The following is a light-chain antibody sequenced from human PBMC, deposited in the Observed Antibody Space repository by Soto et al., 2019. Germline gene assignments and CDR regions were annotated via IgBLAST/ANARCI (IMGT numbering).Light chain of an antibody. CDR2: GAS. CDR1: QSVSNSY. J-gene: IGKJ1*01. Sequence: VFAQSPGSVSLSPRERATSCCRASQSVSNSYLAWYQQKPGQAPRLLIYGASSRATGIPDRFSGSGSGTEFTLTISSLQSEDFAVYYCHQYNNWPQTFGQRTKVDI. CDR3: HQYNNWPQT. V-gene: IGKV3-20*01.